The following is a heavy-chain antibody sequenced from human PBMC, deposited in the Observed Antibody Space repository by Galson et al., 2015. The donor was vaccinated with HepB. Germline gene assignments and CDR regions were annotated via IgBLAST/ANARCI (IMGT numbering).Heavy chain of an antibody. CDR1: GGSISGSSYF. CDR3: ATSRTYGTDV. J-gene: IGHJ6*02. CDR2: IYHSGST. V-gene: IGHV4-39*01. Sequence: TVSGGSISGSSYFWGWIRQPPGKGLEWIGNIYHSGSTYYSPALKSRVTISVDTSKNQFSLRMSSVTAADTAVYYCATSRTYGTDVWGQGTTVIVSS.